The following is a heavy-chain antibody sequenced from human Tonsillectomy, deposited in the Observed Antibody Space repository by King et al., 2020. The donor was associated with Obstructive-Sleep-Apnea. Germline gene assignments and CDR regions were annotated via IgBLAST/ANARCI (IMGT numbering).Heavy chain of an antibody. Sequence: QLVQSGAEVKKPGASVKVSCKASGYTFTSYGISWVRQAPGQGLEWMGWISAYNGNTNYAQKLQGRVTMTTDTSTSTAYMELRSLRSDDTAVYYCARYCSGGSCSGYNWFDPWGQGTLVTVSS. CDR3: ARYCSGGSCSGYNWFDP. D-gene: IGHD2-15*01. J-gene: IGHJ5*02. CDR1: GYTFTSYG. V-gene: IGHV1-18*01. CDR2: ISAYNGNT.